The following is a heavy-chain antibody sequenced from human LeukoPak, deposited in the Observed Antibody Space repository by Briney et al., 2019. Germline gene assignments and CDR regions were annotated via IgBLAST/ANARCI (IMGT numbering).Heavy chain of an antibody. CDR1: GFTFSSYS. V-gene: IGHV3-21*01. Sequence: GGSLRLSCEASGFTFSSYSMTWVRQAPGKGLEWVSSISSSSSYIYYADSVKGRFTISRDNAKNSLYLQMNSLRAEDTAVYYSARTAGDMATSGGDSYYFDYWGQGTLVTVSS. J-gene: IGHJ4*02. D-gene: IGHD5-24*01. CDR3: ARTAGDMATSGGDSYYFDY. CDR2: ISSSSSYI.